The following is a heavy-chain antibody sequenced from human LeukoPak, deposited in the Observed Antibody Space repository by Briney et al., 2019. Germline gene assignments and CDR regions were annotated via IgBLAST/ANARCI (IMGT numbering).Heavy chain of an antibody. Sequence: GGSLRLSCAAFGFTFSNSWMSWVRQAPGKGLEWVANMNQDGRRIYYVDSVKGRFTISRDNAKYSLYLHMNSLRAEDTAVYYCTRGGGQLDFWGQGTLVTVSS. CDR3: TRGGGQLDF. D-gene: IGHD1-1*01. CDR1: GFTFSNSW. V-gene: IGHV3-7*01. CDR2: MNQDGRRI. J-gene: IGHJ4*02.